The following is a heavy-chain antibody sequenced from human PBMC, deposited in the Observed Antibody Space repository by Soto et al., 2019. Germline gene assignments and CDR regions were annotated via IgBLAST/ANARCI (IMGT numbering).Heavy chain of an antibody. D-gene: IGHD6-25*01. J-gene: IGHJ5*02. CDR2: ISYDGSNK. Sequence: PGGSLRLSCAASGFTFSSYGMHWVRQAPGKGLEWVAVISYDGSNKYYADSVKGRFTISRDNSKNTLYLQMNSLRAEDTAVYYCAKDQRGVPFDPWGQGTLVTVSS. V-gene: IGHV3-30*18. CDR1: GFTFSSYG. CDR3: AKDQRGVPFDP.